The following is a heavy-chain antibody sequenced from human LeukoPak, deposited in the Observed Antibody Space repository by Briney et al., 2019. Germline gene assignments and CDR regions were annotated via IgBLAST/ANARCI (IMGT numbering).Heavy chain of an antibody. Sequence: GGSLRLSCAASGFTFSGYAMYWVRQAPGRGLAWVSSISGSGHSGSGHTTYYGDSVKGRFTISRDNSKNTVFLQMDSLGADDTAVYYCARGGVGAFDIWGQGTMVTVS. V-gene: IGHV3-23*01. CDR1: GFTFSGYA. CDR2: ISGSGHSGSGHTT. J-gene: IGHJ3*02. CDR3: ARGGVGAFDI.